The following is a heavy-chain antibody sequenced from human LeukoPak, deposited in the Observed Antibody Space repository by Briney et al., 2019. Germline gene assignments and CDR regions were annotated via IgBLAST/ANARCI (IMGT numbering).Heavy chain of an antibody. V-gene: IGHV1-18*01. CDR1: GYSFTSYG. Sequence: ASVKVSCKASGYSFTSYGISWVRQAPGQGLEWMGWISAYNGNTNYAQRLQGRVTMTTDTSTSTAYMELRSLRSDVTAVYYCARDFSALKLRGEDVYYYYGMDVWGQGTTVTVSS. J-gene: IGHJ6*02. D-gene: IGHD1-7*01. CDR2: ISAYNGNT. CDR3: ARDFSALKLRGEDVYYYYGMDV.